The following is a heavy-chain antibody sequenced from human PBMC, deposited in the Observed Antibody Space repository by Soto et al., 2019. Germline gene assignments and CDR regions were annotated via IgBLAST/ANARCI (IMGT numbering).Heavy chain of an antibody. CDR1: GFTFSSYA. CDR3: ANAFGELFPDYYYYGMDV. V-gene: IGHV3-23*01. D-gene: IGHD3-10*01. Sequence: GGSLRLSCAASGFTFSSYAMSWVRQAPGKGLEWVSAISGSGGSTYYADSVKGRFTISRDNSKNTLYLQMNSLRAEDTAVYYCANAFGELFPDYYYYGMDVRGQGTTVTVSS. CDR2: ISGSGGST. J-gene: IGHJ6*02.